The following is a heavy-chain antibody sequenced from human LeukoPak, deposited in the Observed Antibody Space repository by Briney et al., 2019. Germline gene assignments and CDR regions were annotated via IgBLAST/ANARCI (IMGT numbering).Heavy chain of an antibody. D-gene: IGHD6-19*01. Sequence: GGSLRLSCAASGFTVSSNYMNWVRQAPGKGLVWVSRINSDGSSTSYADSVKGRFTISRDNAKNTLYLQMNSLRAEDTAVYYCAREVAGYSSGSDYWGQGTLVTVSS. J-gene: IGHJ4*02. CDR2: INSDGSST. CDR1: GFTVSSNY. CDR3: AREVAGYSSGSDY. V-gene: IGHV3-74*01.